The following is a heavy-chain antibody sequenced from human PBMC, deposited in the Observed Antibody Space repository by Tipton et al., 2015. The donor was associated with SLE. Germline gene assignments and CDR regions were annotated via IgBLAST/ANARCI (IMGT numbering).Heavy chain of an antibody. Sequence: TLSLTCTVSSGSISSGGYYWSWIRQHPGKGLEWIGYIYYSGSTYYNPSLKSRVTISVDTSKNQFSLKLSSVTAAETAVYYCARPTKRYRTFYAFDIWGQGTMVPVSS. CDR3: ARPTKRYRTFYAFDI. J-gene: IGHJ3*02. V-gene: IGHV4-31*03. CDR1: SGSISSGGYY. CDR2: IYYSGST. D-gene: IGHD1-1*01.